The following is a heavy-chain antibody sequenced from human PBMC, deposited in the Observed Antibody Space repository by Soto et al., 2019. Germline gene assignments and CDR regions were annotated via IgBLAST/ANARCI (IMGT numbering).Heavy chain of an antibody. V-gene: IGHV4-59*01. D-gene: IGHD4-17*01. CDR1: SGSISTYY. CDR2: VYYSGYT. J-gene: IGHJ3*02. CDR3: ARGLYGDYSWEASDI. Sequence: QVQLQESGPGLVKPSETLSFTCTVSSGSISTYYWSWIRQPPGKGLEWIGYVYYSGYTNYNPSLKSRVTISVDTSKNQFSLKLTSVTAADTAVYYCARGLYGDYSWEASDIWGQGTMVTVSS.